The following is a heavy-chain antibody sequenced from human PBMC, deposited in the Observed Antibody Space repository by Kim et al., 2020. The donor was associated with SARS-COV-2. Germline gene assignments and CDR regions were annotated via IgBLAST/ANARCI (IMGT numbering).Heavy chain of an antibody. J-gene: IGHJ4*02. CDR3: ASGPRSDYDVLTDYPRAGEEWGYYFDY. Sequence: GGSLRLSCVASGFTFESYGMHWVRQAPGKGLEWVAVIWYDGSNKYYVDSVKGRFTISRDNSRNTLYLQMNSLRAEDTAVYYCASGPRSDYDVLTDYPRAGEEWGYYFDYWGQGTLVTVSS. CDR1: GFTFESYG. CDR2: IWYDGSNK. D-gene: IGHD3-9*01. V-gene: IGHV3-33*03.